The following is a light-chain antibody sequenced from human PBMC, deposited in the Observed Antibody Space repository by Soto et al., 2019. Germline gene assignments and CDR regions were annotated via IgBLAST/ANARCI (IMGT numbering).Light chain of an antibody. Sequence: IPLTQSPSFLSASVGDRVTITCRASQDISSALAWYQQKPGKAPKVLIHVASTLQSGVPSRFSGSGSGTEFTLTINNLQPEDFATYYCQQTNRYPITFGQGTRLEIK. V-gene: IGKV1-9*01. CDR2: VAS. J-gene: IGKJ5*01. CDR1: QDISSA. CDR3: QQTNRYPIT.